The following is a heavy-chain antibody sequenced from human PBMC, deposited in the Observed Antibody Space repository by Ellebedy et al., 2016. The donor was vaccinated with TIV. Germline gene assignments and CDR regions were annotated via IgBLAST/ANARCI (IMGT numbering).Heavy chain of an antibody. CDR1: GGSISSGGYS. V-gene: IGHV4-30-2*01. D-gene: IGHD2-2*01. CDR3: ARPLSTYNALDI. CDR2: IYHSGST. Sequence: MPSETLSLTCAVSGGSISSGGYSWSWIRQPTGKGLEWIGYIYHSGSTYYNPSLQSRVTISVDRSKNQFSLKLTSVSAADTAVYYCARPLSTYNALDIWGQGTMVTVSS. J-gene: IGHJ3*02.